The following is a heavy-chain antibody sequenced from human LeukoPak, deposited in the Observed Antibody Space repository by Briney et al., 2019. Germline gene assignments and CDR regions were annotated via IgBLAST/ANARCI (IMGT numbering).Heavy chain of an antibody. V-gene: IGHV1-2*02. CDR2: IGPHSTFT. Sequence: ASVKVSCKSSGFTFTDHYIHWVRQGPGQGLEWMGYIGPHSTFTSSPQEFQGRVTMTRDASTSTVYMELSSLRSEDTAVYYCAREDYGGNPLPFDYWGQGTLVTVPS. CDR3: AREDYGGNPLPFDY. J-gene: IGHJ4*02. CDR1: GFTFTDHY. D-gene: IGHD4-23*01.